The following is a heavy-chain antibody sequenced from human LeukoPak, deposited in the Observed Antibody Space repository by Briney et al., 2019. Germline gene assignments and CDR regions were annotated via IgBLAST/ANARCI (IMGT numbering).Heavy chain of an antibody. Sequence: GGSLRLSCAASGFTFSSYAMSWVRQAPRKGLEWVSAISGSGGSTYYADSVKGRFTISRDNSKNTLYLQMNSLRAEDTAVYYCAKVWSGATVTTRWGATPVDAFDIWGQGTMVTVSS. CDR3: AKVWSGATVTTRWGATPVDAFDI. V-gene: IGHV3-23*01. CDR1: GFTFSSYA. J-gene: IGHJ3*02. CDR2: ISGSGGST. D-gene: IGHD4-11*01.